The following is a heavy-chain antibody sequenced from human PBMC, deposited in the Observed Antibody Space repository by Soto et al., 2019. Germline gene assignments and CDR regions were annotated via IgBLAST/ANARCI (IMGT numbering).Heavy chain of an antibody. CDR3: AKMGDYGDPFDY. CDR2: ISYDGSNK. CDR1: GFTFSSYG. D-gene: IGHD4-17*01. Sequence: PGGSLRLSCAASGFTFSSYGMHWVRQAPGKGLEWVAVISYDGSNKYYADSVKGRFTISRDNSKNTLYLQMNSLRAEDTAVYYCAKMGDYGDPFDYWGQGTLVTVSS. V-gene: IGHV3-30*18. J-gene: IGHJ4*02.